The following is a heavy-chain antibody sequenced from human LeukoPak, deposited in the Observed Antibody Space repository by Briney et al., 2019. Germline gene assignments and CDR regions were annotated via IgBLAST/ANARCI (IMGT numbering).Heavy chain of an antibody. CDR3: AKIYDFWSGYYFDY. Sequence: GGSLRLSCAASGFTFDDYGMSWVRQAPGKGLEWVSGINWNGGSTGYADSVKGRFTISRDNAKNSLYLQMNSLRAEDTALYYCAKIYDFWSGYYFDYWGQGTLVTVSS. V-gene: IGHV3-20*04. D-gene: IGHD3-3*01. CDR2: INWNGGST. CDR1: GFTFDDYG. J-gene: IGHJ4*02.